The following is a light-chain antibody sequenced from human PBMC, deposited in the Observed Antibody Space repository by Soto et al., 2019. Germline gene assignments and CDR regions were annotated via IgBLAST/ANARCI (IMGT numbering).Light chain of an antibody. V-gene: IGKV1-9*01. CDR1: QGISSN. J-gene: IGKJ1*01. CDR3: QQYNSYWT. CDR2: TAS. Sequence: DIQLTQSPSLLSASVGDRVTITCRASQGISSNLAWYQQKPGKAPKLLIYTASTLQSGVPSRFSGSGSGTDFTLTISSLQPEDFATYYCQQYNSYWTFGQGTKVDIK.